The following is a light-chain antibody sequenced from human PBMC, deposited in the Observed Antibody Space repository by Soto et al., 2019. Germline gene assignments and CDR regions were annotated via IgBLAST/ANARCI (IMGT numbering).Light chain of an antibody. CDR1: QRISTH. CDR2: AAY. V-gene: IGKV1-39*01. CDR3: QQSYSTPRT. J-gene: IGKJ1*01. Sequence: DIQMTQSPSSLSASVGDRVTITCRASQRISTHLNWYQQKPGKAPNLLIYAAYNLQSGVPSRFSGSGSGTDFSLTISSLQPEDFATYYCQQSYSTPRTFGQGTKVDIK.